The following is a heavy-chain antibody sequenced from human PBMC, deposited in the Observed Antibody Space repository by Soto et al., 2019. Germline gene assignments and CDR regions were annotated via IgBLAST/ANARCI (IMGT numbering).Heavy chain of an antibody. J-gene: IGHJ4*02. D-gene: IGHD6-13*01. V-gene: IGHV4-4*02. CDR2: IYHSGGT. CDR3: ARAIAAAGSHLYYFDY. CDR1: GGSISSSNW. Sequence: SETLSLTCAVSGGSISSSNWWSWVRQPPGKGLEWIGEIYHSGGTNYNPSLKSRVTISVDKSKNQFSLKLSSVTAADTAVYYCARAIAAAGSHLYYFDYWGQGTLVTVSS.